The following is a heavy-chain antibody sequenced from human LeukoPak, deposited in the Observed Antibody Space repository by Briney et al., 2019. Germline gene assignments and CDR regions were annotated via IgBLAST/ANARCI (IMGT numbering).Heavy chain of an antibody. CDR1: GYTFTSYG. CDR2: ISAYNGNT. J-gene: IGHJ4*02. D-gene: IGHD3-10*01. V-gene: IGHV1-18*01. CDR3: ARDPLLYYYGSGSDYFDY. Sequence: ASVKVSCKASGYTFTSYGISWVRQAPGQGLEWMGWISAYNGNTNYAQKLQGRVTMTTDTSTSTAYMELRSLRSDDTAVYYCARDPLLYYYGSGSDYFDYWGQGTLVTVSS.